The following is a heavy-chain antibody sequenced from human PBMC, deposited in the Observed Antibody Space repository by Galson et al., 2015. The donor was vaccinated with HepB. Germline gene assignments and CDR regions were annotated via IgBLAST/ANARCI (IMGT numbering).Heavy chain of an antibody. Sequence: SVKVSCKASGYTFTSYAMHWVRQAPGQRLEWMGWINAGNGNTKYSQKFQGRVTITRDTSASTAYMELSSLRSEDTAMYYCARDRAPSYYYYMDVWGKGTTVTVS. V-gene: IGHV1-3*01. CDR2: INAGNGNT. CDR3: ARDRAPSYYYYMDV. J-gene: IGHJ6*03. CDR1: GYTFTSYA.